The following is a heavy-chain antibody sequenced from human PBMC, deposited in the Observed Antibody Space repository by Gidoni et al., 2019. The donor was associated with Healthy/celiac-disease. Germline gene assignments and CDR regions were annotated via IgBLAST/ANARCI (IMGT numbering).Heavy chain of an antibody. CDR1: GGSISSYY. CDR3: ARVTTMVRGALGMDV. Sequence: QVQLQESGPGLVKPSETLSLTCTVSGGSISSYYWSWIRQPPGKGLEWIGYIYYSGSTNYNPSLKSRVTISVDTSKNQFSLKLSSVTAADTAVYYCARVTTMVRGALGMDVWGQGTTVTVSS. V-gene: IGHV4-59*01. D-gene: IGHD3-10*01. J-gene: IGHJ6*02. CDR2: IYYSGST.